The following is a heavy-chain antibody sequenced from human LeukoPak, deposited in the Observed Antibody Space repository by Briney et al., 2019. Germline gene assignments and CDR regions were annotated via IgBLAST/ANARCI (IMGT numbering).Heavy chain of an antibody. J-gene: IGHJ4*02. Sequence: PGGSLRLSCAASGFTFSDYYMSWIRQAPGEGLEWVSYIRSSGSTIYYADSVKGRFTISRDNAKNSLYLQMNSLRAEDTAVYYCARNKYPYCSGGSCYGAHSWGQGTLVTVSS. CDR1: GFTFSDYY. CDR2: IRSSGSTI. V-gene: IGHV3-11*04. CDR3: ARNKYPYCSGGSCYGAHS. D-gene: IGHD2-15*01.